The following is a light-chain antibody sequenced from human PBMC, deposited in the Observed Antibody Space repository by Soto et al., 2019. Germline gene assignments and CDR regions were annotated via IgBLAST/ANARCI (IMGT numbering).Light chain of an antibody. CDR1: QDIVNY. CDR2: SAS. Sequence: DFQLTKYPASLSASLGDRVTITCRSSQDIVNYVHWYQQRPGRAPDLLISSASALRDGVPSRFSGRGSGTNFSLTISGLQPEDFATYYCHQTYSTKYTFGQGIRLEIK. J-gene: IGKJ5*01. CDR3: HQTYSTKYT. V-gene: IGKV1-39*01.